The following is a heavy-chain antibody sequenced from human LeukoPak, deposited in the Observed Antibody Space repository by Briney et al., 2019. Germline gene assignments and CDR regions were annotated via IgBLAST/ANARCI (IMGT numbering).Heavy chain of an antibody. Sequence: SETLSLTCAVSGYSISSGYYWSWIRQPAGKGLEWIGRIYTSGSTNYNPSLKSRVTISVDTSKNQFSLKLSSVTAADTAVYYCAREDYGDYPPHYYYYYMDVWGKGTTVTVSS. V-gene: IGHV4-61*02. D-gene: IGHD4-17*01. J-gene: IGHJ6*03. CDR2: IYTSGST. CDR1: GYSISSGYY. CDR3: AREDYGDYPPHYYYYYMDV.